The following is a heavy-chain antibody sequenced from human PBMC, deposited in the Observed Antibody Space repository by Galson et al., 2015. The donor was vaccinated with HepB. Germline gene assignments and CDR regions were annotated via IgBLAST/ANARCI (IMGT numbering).Heavy chain of an antibody. CDR3: GRDVSSGSVTPYYFDY. D-gene: IGHD6-19*01. CDR1: GFTFSNYA. V-gene: IGHV3-23*01. CDR2: ISGSSFIT. J-gene: IGHJ4*02. Sequence: SLRLSCAASGFTFSNYAMSWVRQAPGKGLEWVSGISGSSFITYYANSVRGRFTISRDNSRNTLSLQMNSLRAEDTAVYYCGRDVSSGSVTPYYFDYWGQGTLFTVSS.